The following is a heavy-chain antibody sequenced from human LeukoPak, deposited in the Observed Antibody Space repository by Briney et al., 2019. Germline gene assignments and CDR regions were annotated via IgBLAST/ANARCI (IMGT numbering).Heavy chain of an antibody. J-gene: IGHJ4*02. CDR2: ISSSGSTI. Sequence: GGSLRLSCAASGFTFSSYEMNWVRQAPGKGLEWVSYISSSGSTIYYADSVKGRFTISRDNAKNSLYLQMNSLRAEDTAVYYCARDPGRRITMVRGVMDWGQGTLVTVSS. V-gene: IGHV3-48*03. CDR1: GFTFSSYE. CDR3: ARDPGRRITMVRGVMD. D-gene: IGHD3-10*01.